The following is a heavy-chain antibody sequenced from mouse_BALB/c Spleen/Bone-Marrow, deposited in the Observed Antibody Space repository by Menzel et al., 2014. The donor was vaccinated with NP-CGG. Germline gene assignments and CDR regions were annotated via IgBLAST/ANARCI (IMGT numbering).Heavy chain of an antibody. CDR3: ASPSDGNPFAY. D-gene: IGHD2-1*01. Sequence: VQLQQSGPQLVRPGASVKISCKASGYPFTSYWMHWVKQRPGQGLEWIGMIDPSDSETRLNQKFKDKATLTVDKSSSTAYMQLSSPTSEDSAVYYCASPSDGNPFAYGGQGTLVTVSA. J-gene: IGHJ3*01. CDR2: IDPSDSET. V-gene: IGHV1S126*01. CDR1: GYPFTSYW.